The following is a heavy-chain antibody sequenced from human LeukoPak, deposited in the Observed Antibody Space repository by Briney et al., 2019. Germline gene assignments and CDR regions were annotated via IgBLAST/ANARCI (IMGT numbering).Heavy chain of an antibody. CDR2: INPNSGGT. V-gene: IGHV1-2*02. J-gene: IGHJ4*02. Sequence: ASVKVSCKASGYTFTGYYMHWVRQASGQGLEWMGWINPNSGGTNYAQKFQGRVTMTRDTSISTAYMELSRLRSDDTAVYYCARDIEYSSSSDYWGQGTLVTVSS. D-gene: IGHD6-6*01. CDR3: ARDIEYSSSSDY. CDR1: GYTFTGYY.